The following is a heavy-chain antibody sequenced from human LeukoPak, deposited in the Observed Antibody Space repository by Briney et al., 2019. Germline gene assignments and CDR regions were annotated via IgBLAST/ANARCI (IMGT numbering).Heavy chain of an antibody. D-gene: IGHD3-10*01. Sequence: PSETLSLTCTVSGGSMNKYYWNWIRQPPGKGLEWIGYIYYSGTTNYNPSLNSRVTISVDTSKNQLSLKLSSVTAADTAVYYCAKSNGYGLVDIWGQGTMVTVSS. CDR1: GGSMNKYY. J-gene: IGHJ3*02. CDR3: AKSNGYGLVDI. CDR2: IYYSGTT. V-gene: IGHV4-59*12.